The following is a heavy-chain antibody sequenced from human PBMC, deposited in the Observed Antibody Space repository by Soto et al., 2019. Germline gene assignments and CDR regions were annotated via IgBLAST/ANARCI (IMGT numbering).Heavy chain of an antibody. CDR3: ARGQRFSDWFDP. V-gene: IGHV4-4*07. Sequence: SETLSLTCSVSCGTISGYYWTWIRQPSWKGLEWIGRIYSSGNTKYNPYLQSRVTMSLDTSNNQFSLRLTSVTAADTAVYYCARGQRFSDWFDPWGQGTWVTVSS. D-gene: IGHD3-3*01. J-gene: IGHJ5*02. CDR2: IYSSGNT. CDR1: CGTISGYY.